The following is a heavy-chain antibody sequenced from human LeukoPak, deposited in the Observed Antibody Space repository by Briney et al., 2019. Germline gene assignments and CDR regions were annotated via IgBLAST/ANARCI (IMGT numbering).Heavy chain of an antibody. CDR3: ARGSGETGGYYYVY. CDR2: IIPIFGTA. V-gene: IGHV1-69*13. J-gene: IGHJ4*02. D-gene: IGHD3-22*01. CDR1: GGSFTRYA. Sequence: SVKVSCKASGGSFTRYAISWVRQAPGQGLEWMGGIIPIFGTANYEQKFQGRVTITADESTRTAYMELRTLRSEDTAIYYCARGSGETGGYYYVYWGRGTPVTVSS.